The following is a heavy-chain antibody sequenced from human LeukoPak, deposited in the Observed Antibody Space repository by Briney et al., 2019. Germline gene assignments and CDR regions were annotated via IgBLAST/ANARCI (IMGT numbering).Heavy chain of an antibody. CDR1: GFTFSHYW. CDR3: AGDSSGYYWAY. V-gene: IGHV3-7*01. J-gene: IGHJ4*02. CDR2: IRQDGSEK. Sequence: GGSLRLSCAAPGFTFSHYWMSWVRQAPGKGLEWVANIRQDGSEKYYVDSVKGRFTISRDNAKNSLYLQMNSLRAEDTAIYYCAGDSSGYYWAYWGQGTPVTVSS. D-gene: IGHD3-22*01.